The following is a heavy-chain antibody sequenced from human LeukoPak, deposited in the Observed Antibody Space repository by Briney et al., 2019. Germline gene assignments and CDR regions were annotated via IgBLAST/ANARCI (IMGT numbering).Heavy chain of an antibody. CDR1: GGSISSYY. V-gene: IGHV4-59*01. J-gene: IGHJ4*02. Sequence: PSETLSLTCTVSGGSISSYYWSWIRQPPGKGLEWIGHIYYSGSTKYNPSLKSRVTISVDTSKNQFSLKLSSVTAADTAVYYCARESRDVETEGFDYWGQGTLVTVSS. CDR3: ARESRDVETEGFDY. CDR2: IYYSGST. D-gene: IGHD5-24*01.